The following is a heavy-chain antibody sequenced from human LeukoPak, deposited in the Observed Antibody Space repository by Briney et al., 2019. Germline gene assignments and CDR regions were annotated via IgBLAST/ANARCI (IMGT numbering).Heavy chain of an antibody. D-gene: IGHD1-26*01. J-gene: IGHJ4*02. CDR1: GYTLTELS. CDR2: FDPEDGET. Sequence: ASVKVSCKVSGYTLTELSMHWVRQAPGKGLEWMGGFDPEDGETIYAQKFQGRVTMTEDTSTDTAYMELSSLRSEDTAVYYCARDPGLRGGSLGNFDYWGQGTLVTVSS. V-gene: IGHV1-24*01. CDR3: ARDPGLRGGSLGNFDY.